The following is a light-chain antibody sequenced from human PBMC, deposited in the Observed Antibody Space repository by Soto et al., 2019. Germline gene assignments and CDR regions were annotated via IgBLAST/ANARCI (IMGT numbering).Light chain of an antibody. CDR3: QQYNDYSSLT. CDR1: QSISNW. J-gene: IGKJ4*01. Sequence: DIQMTQSPSTLSASVGDRVTITCRASQSISNWLAWYQQKPGKAPKLLIYDASTLESGVPSRFSGSGSGTESTLTISSLQPDDFATYYCQQYNDYSSLTFGGGTKVEIK. CDR2: DAS. V-gene: IGKV1-5*01.